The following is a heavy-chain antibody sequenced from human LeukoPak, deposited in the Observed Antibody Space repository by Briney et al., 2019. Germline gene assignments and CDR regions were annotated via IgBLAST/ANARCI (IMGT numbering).Heavy chain of an antibody. J-gene: IGHJ4*02. CDR3: ARIEETPDY. CDR1: GFTFSSHG. D-gene: IGHD3-22*01. CDR2: ISSTSSYI. Sequence: PGGSLRLSCAASGFTFSSHGMNWVRQAPGKGLEWVSSISSTSSYIYYADSVKGRFTISRDDAKNSLYLQMNSLRAEDTAVYYCARIEETPDYWGQGTLVAVSS. V-gene: IGHV3-21*01.